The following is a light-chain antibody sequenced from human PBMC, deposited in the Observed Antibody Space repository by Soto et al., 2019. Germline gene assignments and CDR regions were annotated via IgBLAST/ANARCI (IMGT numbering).Light chain of an antibody. CDR3: QHFNHYSGT. Sequence: DIQMTQSPSSLSASVGDRVTITCRASQSISSYLNWYQQKPGKAPKLLIYAASSLQSGVPSRFSGSGSGTDFTLTISSLQPEDFATYYCQHFNHYSGTFGQGTKVDIK. V-gene: IGKV1-39*01. CDR2: AAS. CDR1: QSISSY. J-gene: IGKJ1*01.